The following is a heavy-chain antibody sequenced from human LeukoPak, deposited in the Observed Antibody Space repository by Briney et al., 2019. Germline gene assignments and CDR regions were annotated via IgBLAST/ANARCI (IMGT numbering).Heavy chain of an antibody. V-gene: IGHV4-59*01. CDR1: GSPISSYY. Sequence: SETLSLTCTVSGSPISSYYWSWIRQPPGKGLEWIGYIYYSGSTNYNPSLKSRVTISVDTSKNQFSLKLSSVTAADTAVYYCARDQLGGYYYDYWGQGTLVTVSS. CDR3: ARDQLGGYYYDY. J-gene: IGHJ4*02. CDR2: IYYSGST. D-gene: IGHD3-22*01.